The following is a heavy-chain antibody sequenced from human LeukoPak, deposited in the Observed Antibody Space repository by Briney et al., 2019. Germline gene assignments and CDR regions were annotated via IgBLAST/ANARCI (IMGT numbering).Heavy chain of an antibody. CDR1: GFTFSTGA. CDR2: ISGSGGRT. J-gene: IGHJ4*02. D-gene: IGHD4-11*01. Sequence: PGGSLRLSCAASGFTFSTGAMNWVRQAPGKGLEWVSSISGSGGRTYYADSVKGRFTISRDNSKNTVNLQMNSLRAEDTAVYYCAKGIYSNYGTTFFDYWGQGTLVTVSS. V-gene: IGHV3-23*01. CDR3: AKGIYSNYGTTFFDY.